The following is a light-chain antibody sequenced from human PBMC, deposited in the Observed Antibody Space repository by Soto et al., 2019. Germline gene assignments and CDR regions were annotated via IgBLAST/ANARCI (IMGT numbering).Light chain of an antibody. CDR3: AAWDDSLNVLV. Sequence: QSVLTQPPSVSGTPGQRVNMSCSGSSSNIGSKSVSWYQHLPQTAPKLLIYSNNQRPSGVPGRFSGSKSGTSASLAISGLQSDDETQYSCAAWDDSLNVLVFGGGTKLTVL. CDR1: SSNIGSKS. V-gene: IGLV1-44*01. CDR2: SNN. J-gene: IGLJ2*01.